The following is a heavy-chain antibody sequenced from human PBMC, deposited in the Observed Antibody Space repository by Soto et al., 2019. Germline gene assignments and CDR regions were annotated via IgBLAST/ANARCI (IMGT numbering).Heavy chain of an antibody. CDR2: IYGNGAGI. D-gene: IGHD2-21*02. J-gene: IGHJ4*02. CDR1: GFTFSSYA. Sequence: EVQLLESGGGLVQPGGSLRLSCAASGFTFSSYAMSWVRQAPGKGLEWVSGIYGNGAGIQYADSVRGRFTISRDNSKNTLYLQMNSLRAEDTAVYYCAKDVISGDGFWLMDHWGQGTLVTVSS. CDR3: AKDVISGDGFWLMDH. V-gene: IGHV3-23*01.